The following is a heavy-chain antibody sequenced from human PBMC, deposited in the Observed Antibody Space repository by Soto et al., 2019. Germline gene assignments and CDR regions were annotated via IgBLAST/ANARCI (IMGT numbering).Heavy chain of an antibody. CDR2: ISSTSTYI. J-gene: IGHJ5*02. D-gene: IGHD2-2*01. V-gene: IGHV3-21*01. CDR3: ARGPGQLLRNWFDP. Sequence: PGGSLRLSCAASGFLFNSYGMNWVRLSPGRGLEWISSISSTSTYIEYADSVKGRFIISRDNAENSLFLQMNSLRAADTAVYYCARGPGQLLRNWFDPWGQGALVTVSS. CDR1: GFLFNSYG.